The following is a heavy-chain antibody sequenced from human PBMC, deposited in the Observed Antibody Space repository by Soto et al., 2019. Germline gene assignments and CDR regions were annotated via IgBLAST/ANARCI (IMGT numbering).Heavy chain of an antibody. CDR2: ISYDGSNK. J-gene: IGHJ6*02. CDR1: GFTFSSYA. Sequence: QVQLVESRGGVVQPGRSLRLSCAASGFTFSSYAMHWVRQAPGRGLEWVAVISYDGSNKYYADSVKGRFTISRDNSKNTLYLQMDSLRAEDTAVYYCARDLLVTAAVVTCMDVWGQGTTVTVSS. V-gene: IGHV3-30-3*01. CDR3: ARDLLVTAAVVTCMDV. D-gene: IGHD2-21*02.